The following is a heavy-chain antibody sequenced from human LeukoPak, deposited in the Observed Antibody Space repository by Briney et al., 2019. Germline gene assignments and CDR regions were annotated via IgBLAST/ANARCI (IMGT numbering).Heavy chain of an antibody. Sequence: GGSLRLSCEGSGFVFGNHGLIWVRQAPGKGLDWLSFIGPSGVTRLYANSEKGRFTISRDNAENSVFLQMNSLRVEDTAVYYCARVSPMTDGAFDLWGQGVMVTVSS. CDR2: IGPSGVTR. D-gene: IGHD2-21*02. CDR3: ARVSPMTDGAFDL. J-gene: IGHJ3*01. V-gene: IGHV3-48*04. CDR1: GFVFGNHG.